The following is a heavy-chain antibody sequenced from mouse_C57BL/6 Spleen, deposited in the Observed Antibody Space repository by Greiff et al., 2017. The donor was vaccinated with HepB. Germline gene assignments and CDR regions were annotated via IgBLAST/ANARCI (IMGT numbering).Heavy chain of an antibody. CDR2: INPSSGYT. CDR1: GYTFTSYT. D-gene: IGHD2-4*01. Sequence: QVHVKQSGAELARPGASVKMSCKASGYTFTSYTMHWVKQRPGQGLEWIGYINPSSGYTKYNQKFKDKATLTADKSSSTAYMQLSSLTSEDSAVYYCARDDYDDAMDYWGQGTSVTVSS. V-gene: IGHV1-4*01. CDR3: ARDDYDDAMDY. J-gene: IGHJ4*01.